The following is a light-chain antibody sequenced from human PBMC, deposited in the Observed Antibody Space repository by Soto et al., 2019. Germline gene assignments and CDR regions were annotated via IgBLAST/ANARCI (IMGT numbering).Light chain of an antibody. J-gene: IGLJ3*02. CDR2: EVS. Sequence: QSALTQPASVSGSPGQSITISCTGTSSDVGGYNSVCWHQQHPGKAPKLMIYEVSNRPSGVSDRFSASKSGNTASLTISGLLADDEADYYCSSFTRRNTGVFGGGTKLTVL. V-gene: IGLV2-14*01. CDR3: SSFTRRNTGV. CDR1: SSDVGGYNS.